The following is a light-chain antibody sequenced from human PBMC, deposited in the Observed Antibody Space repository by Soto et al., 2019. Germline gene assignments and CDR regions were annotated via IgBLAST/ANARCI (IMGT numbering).Light chain of an antibody. J-gene: IGLJ1*01. CDR1: SSNIGAGYD. CDR3: HSYDSSLSIYV. Sequence: QSVLTQPPSVSGAPGQRVTISCTGSSSNIGAGYDVHWYQQLPGTAPKLLIYGNSNRPSGVPDRFSGSKSATSASLAITGLQTEDEADYYCHSYDSSLSIYVFGTGTKLTV. V-gene: IGLV1-40*01. CDR2: GNS.